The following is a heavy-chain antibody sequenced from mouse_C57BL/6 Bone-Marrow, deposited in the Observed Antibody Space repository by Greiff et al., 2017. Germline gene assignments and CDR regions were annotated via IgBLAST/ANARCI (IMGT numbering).Heavy chain of an antibody. D-gene: IGHD1-1*01. CDR2: ISSGSSTI. V-gene: IGHV5-17*01. Sequence: EVKLMESGGGLVKPGGSLKLSCAASGFTFSDYGMHWVRQAPEKGLEWVAYISSGSSTIYYADTVKGRFTISRDNAKNTLFLQMTSLRSKDTAMYYCARIKRYDFDYWGQGTTLTVSS. CDR1: GFTFSDYG. J-gene: IGHJ2*01. CDR3: ARIKRYDFDY.